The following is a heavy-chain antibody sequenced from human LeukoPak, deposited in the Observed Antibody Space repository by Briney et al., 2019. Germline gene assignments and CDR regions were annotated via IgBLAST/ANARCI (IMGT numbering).Heavy chain of an antibody. J-gene: IGHJ4*02. CDR3: ARDEGYCSSTSCYLFDY. CDR1: GGTFSSYA. D-gene: IGHD2-2*01. Sequence: SVKVSCKASGGTFSSYAISWVRRAPGQGLEWMGGIIPIFGTANYAQKFQGRVTITADESTRTAYMELSSLRSEDTAVYYCARDEGYCSSTSCYLFDYWGQGTLVTVSS. V-gene: IGHV1-69*13. CDR2: IIPIFGTA.